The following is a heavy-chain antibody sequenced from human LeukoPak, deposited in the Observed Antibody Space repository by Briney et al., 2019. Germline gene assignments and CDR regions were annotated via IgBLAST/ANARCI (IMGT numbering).Heavy chain of an antibody. J-gene: IGHJ4*02. CDR1: GFLFSDHA. Sequence: PGGSLRLSCAASGFLFSDHAMTWVRQTPAKGLEWVSSISAGGGDIQYADSVKGRFTISRDISKNTVYLQMNNLRVDDTAVYYCAKGPKLGDGFHCDYWGQGTLVTVSS. CDR2: ISAGGGDI. D-gene: IGHD5-24*01. V-gene: IGHV3-23*01. CDR3: AKGPKLGDGFHCDY.